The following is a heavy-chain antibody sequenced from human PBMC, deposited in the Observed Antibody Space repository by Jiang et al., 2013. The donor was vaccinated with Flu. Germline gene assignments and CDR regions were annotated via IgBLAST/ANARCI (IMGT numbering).Heavy chain of an antibody. V-gene: IGHV4-34*01. CDR3: ARGPQRYCSGGSCYSKDY. CDR1: GGSFSGYY. J-gene: IGHJ4*02. CDR2: INHSGST. D-gene: IGHD2-15*01. Sequence: LLKPSETLSLTCAVYGGSFSGYYWSWIRQPPGKGLEWIGEINHSGSTNYNPSLKSRVTISVDTSKNQFSLKLSSVTAADTAVYYCARGPQRYCSGGSCYSKDYWGQGTLVTVSS.